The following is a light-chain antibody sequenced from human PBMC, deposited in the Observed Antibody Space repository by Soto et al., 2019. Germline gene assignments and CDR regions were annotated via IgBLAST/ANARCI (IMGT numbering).Light chain of an antibody. J-gene: IGKJ4*01. Sequence: EIVLTQFPGALSLSPGERVTLSCRASQTVSNTYLAWYQQKSGQAPKFLIYGASNRATGIPARFSGSGSGTDFTLTISRLEPADFAVYYCQQYGALPPTFGGGTKVEIK. CDR3: QQYGALPPT. CDR1: QTVSNTY. V-gene: IGKV3-20*01. CDR2: GAS.